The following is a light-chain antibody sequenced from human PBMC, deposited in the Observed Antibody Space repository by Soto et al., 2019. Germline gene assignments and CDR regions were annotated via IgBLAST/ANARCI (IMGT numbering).Light chain of an antibody. J-gene: IGLJ1*01. CDR2: EVS. Sequence: QSALTQPPSASGSPGQSVTISCTGTSNDGGDYNYVSWYQQHPGKAPKLMIYEVSKRPSGVPGRFSGSKSGNTASLTVSGLQAEDEADYYCSSYAGSSTLYVFGTGTKLTVL. CDR3: SSYAGSSTLYV. V-gene: IGLV2-8*01. CDR1: SNDGGDYNY.